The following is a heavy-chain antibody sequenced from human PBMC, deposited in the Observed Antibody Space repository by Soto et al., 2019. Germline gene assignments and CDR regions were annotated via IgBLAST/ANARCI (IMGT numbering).Heavy chain of an antibody. CDR2: IGTAGDT. CDR3: ARNARQDIQFMVAATTNSYYSYMDV. V-gene: IGHV3-13*01. CDR1: GFNFSNYD. Sequence: EVQLVESGGGLVQPGGSLRLSCVASGFNFSNYDMHWVRQGTGKGLEWVSVIGTAGDTYYPGSVKGRFTISRENARNSLYLQMNSLRAGDTAVYYCARNARQDIQFMVAATTNSYYSYMDVWGKGTTVTVSS. D-gene: IGHD2-15*01. J-gene: IGHJ6*03.